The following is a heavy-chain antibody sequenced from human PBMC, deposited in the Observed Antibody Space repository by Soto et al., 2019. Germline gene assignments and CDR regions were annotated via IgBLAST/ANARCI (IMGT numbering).Heavy chain of an antibody. CDR1: GGSISGGAYY. CDR3: ARAAMVIGLFRGRFYD. J-gene: IGHJ4*02. CDR2: IHYSGGT. V-gene: IGHV4-31*03. Sequence: SETLSLTCTVSGGSISGGAYYWSWIRHHPGKGLEWIGYIHYSGGTYYNPSLKSRVIISVDTSKNQFSLNLSSVTAADTAVYYCARAAMVIGLFRGRFYDWGQRSLVPVSS. D-gene: IGHD5-18*01.